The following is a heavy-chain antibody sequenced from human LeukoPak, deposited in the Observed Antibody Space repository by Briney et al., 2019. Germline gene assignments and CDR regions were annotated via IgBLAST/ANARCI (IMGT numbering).Heavy chain of an antibody. CDR1: GFTFSSYW. CDR3: ARGSNVVVTKIPTSFDY. Sequence: GGSLRLSCAASGFTFSSYWMSWVRQAPGKGLEWVANIKQDGSEKYYVDSVKGRFTISRDNAKNSLYLQMNSLRAEDTAVYYCARGSNVVVTKIPTSFDYWGQGTLVTVSS. CDR2: IKQDGSEK. J-gene: IGHJ4*02. D-gene: IGHD2-21*02. V-gene: IGHV3-7*01.